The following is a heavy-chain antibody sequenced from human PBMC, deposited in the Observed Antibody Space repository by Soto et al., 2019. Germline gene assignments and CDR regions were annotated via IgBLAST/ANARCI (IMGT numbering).Heavy chain of an antibody. Sequence: EVQLLESGGGLVQPGGSLRLSCVASGFTFSDYAMSWVRQAPGKGPKWVSAISGSGGGTYYADSVKGRFTISRDRSGNTMYLQMNSLTVEDTAVYYCAKYGSGPYYNVGLDGLDVWGQGTTVTISS. CDR1: GFTFSDYA. CDR3: AKYGSGPYYNVGLDGLDV. D-gene: IGHD3-10*01. CDR2: ISGSGGGT. V-gene: IGHV3-23*01. J-gene: IGHJ6*02.